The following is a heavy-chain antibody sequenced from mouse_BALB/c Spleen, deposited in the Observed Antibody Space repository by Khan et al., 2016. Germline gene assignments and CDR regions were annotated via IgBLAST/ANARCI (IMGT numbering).Heavy chain of an antibody. CDR1: GYTFTSYT. V-gene: IGHV1-4*01. D-gene: IGHD2-1*01. CDR2: INPTSGYT. CDR3: AGSRRMRGNYLFDH. J-gene: IGHJ2*01. Sequence: QVQLKESGAELARPGASVRMSCKASGYTFTSYTIHWVKQRPGQGLEWIGYINPTSGYTNYNQKFKDKATLTADKSSSTAYMQLSSLTSEDSADNYSAGSRRMRGNYLFDHWGQDTTLTFSS.